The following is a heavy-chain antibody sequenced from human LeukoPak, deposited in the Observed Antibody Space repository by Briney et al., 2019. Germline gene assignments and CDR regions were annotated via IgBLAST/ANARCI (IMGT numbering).Heavy chain of an antibody. CDR3: ARVKGDYYHYYMDV. CDR1: GGSISSYY. J-gene: IGHJ6*03. CDR2: IYYSGST. V-gene: IGHV4-59*01. Sequence: SVTLSLTCTVSGGSISSYYWSWIRQPPGKGLEWIGYIYYSGSTNYNPSLKSRVTISVDTSKNQFSLKLSSVTAADTAVYYCARVKGDYYHYYMDVWGKGTTVTVSS. D-gene: IGHD3-16*01.